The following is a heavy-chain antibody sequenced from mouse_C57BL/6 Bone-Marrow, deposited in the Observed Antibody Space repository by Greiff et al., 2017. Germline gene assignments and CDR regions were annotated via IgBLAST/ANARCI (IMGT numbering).Heavy chain of an antibody. J-gene: IGHJ4*01. CDR2: IHPNSGST. D-gene: IGHD2-5*01. Sequence: VQLQQPGPELVKPGASVKLSCKASGYTFTSYWMHWVKQSPGQGLEWIGMIHPNSGSTNYNEKFKSKATLTVDKSSSTAYMKLSSLTSEDSAVYYCAPAYYSNYYDMDDWGKGTSVTVSS. V-gene: IGHV1-64*01. CDR3: APAYYSNYYDMDD. CDR1: GYTFTSYW.